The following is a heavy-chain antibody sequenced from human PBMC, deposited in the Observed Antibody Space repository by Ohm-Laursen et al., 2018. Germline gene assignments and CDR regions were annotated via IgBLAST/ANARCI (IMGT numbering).Heavy chain of an antibody. CDR2: ISWNSGSI. CDR1: GFTFDDYA. J-gene: IGHJ4*02. V-gene: IGHV3-9*01. CDR3: AKGYSSGWYYFDY. Sequence: SLRLSCAASGFTFDDYAMHWVRQAPGKGLEWVSGISWNSGSIGYADSVKGRFTISRDNAKNSLYLQMNSLRAEDTALYYCAKGYSSGWYYFDYWGQGTLVTVS. D-gene: IGHD6-19*01.